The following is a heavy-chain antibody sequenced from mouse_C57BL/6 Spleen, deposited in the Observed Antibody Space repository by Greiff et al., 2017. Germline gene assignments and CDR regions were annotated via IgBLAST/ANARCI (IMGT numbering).Heavy chain of an antibody. CDR3: ARSGYYGSSSFAY. CDR1: GYTFTSYW. J-gene: IGHJ3*01. CDR2: INPSSGYT. Sequence: QVQLQQSGAELAKPGASVTLSCKASGYTFTSYWMHWVKQRPGQGLEWIGYINPSSGYTKYNQKVKDKATLTSDKSSITAYMQLSSLTYEDSAVYYCARSGYYGSSSFAYWGQGTLVTVSA. V-gene: IGHV1-7*01. D-gene: IGHD1-1*01.